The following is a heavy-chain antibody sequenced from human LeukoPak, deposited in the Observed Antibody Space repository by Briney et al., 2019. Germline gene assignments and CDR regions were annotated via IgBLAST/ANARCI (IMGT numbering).Heavy chain of an antibody. CDR3: ARARGVTPNWFDP. V-gene: IGHV4-30-2*01. CDR1: GGSISSGGYS. J-gene: IGHJ5*02. D-gene: IGHD3-10*01. CDR2: IYHSGST. Sequence: SETLSLTCAVSGGSISSGGYSWSWIRQPPGKGLEWIGYIYHSGSTYYNPSLKSRVTISVDRSKNQFSLKLSSVTAADTAVYYCARARGVTPNWFDPWGQGTLVTVSS.